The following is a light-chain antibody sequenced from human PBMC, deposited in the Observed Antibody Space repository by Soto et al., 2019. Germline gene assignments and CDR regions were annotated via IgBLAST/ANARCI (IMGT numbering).Light chain of an antibody. J-gene: IGLJ2*01. CDR3: SSYTTSNTHVV. Sequence: QSALTQPASVSGSPGQSITISCTGTSSDVGSYHYVSWYQQYPGKAPKLMIYDVSNRPSGVSYRFSGSKSGITASLTISGLQAEDEADYYCSSYTTSNTHVVFGGGTKLTVL. CDR2: DVS. CDR1: SSDVGSYHY. V-gene: IGLV2-14*01.